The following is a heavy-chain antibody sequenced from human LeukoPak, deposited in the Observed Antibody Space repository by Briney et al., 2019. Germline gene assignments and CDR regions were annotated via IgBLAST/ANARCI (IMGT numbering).Heavy chain of an antibody. Sequence: SETLSLTCNVSGASISSYYWSWIRHPAGKGLEWIGRIYTSANTNYNPSFKSRATISIDRSKNQFSLNLPSVTAADTAVYYCARDRIWNDAGHDPFDIWGQGTMVTVSS. D-gene: IGHD1-1*01. CDR2: IYTSANT. V-gene: IGHV4-4*07. J-gene: IGHJ3*02. CDR1: GASISSYY. CDR3: ARDRIWNDAGHDPFDI.